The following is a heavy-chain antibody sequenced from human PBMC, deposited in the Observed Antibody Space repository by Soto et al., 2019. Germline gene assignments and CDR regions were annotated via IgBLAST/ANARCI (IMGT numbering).Heavy chain of an antibody. V-gene: IGHV4-59*01. CDR2: IYYSGST. CDR1: GGSISSYY. Sequence: QVQLQESGPGLVKPSETLSLTCTVSGGSISSYYWSWIRQPPGKGLEWIGYIYYSGSTNYNPSHKSRVTISVDTSKNQFSLKLSSVTAADTAVYYCARDSRGSGFGPNFDYWGQGTLVTVSS. J-gene: IGHJ4*02. D-gene: IGHD3-10*01. CDR3: ARDSRGSGFGPNFDY.